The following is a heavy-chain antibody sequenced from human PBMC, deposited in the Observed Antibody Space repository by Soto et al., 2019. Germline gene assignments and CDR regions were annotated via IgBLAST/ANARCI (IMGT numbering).Heavy chain of an antibody. J-gene: IGHJ4*02. CDR3: ARDRENLRFLEWSGNFDY. CDR1: GYTFTSYY. Sequence: QVQLVQSGAEVKKPGASVKVSCKASGYTFTSYYMHWVRQAPGQGLEWMGIINPSGGSTSYAQKFQGRVTMTRDTSTSTVYMELSSLRSEDTAVYYCARDRENLRFLEWSGNFDYWGQGTLVTVSS. V-gene: IGHV1-46*01. D-gene: IGHD3-3*01. CDR2: INPSGGST.